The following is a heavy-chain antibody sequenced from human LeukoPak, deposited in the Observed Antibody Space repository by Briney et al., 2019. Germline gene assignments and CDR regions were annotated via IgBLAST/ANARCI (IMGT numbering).Heavy chain of an antibody. Sequence: TGGSLRLSCTASGFIFSSYTMSWVRQAPGRGLEWVSTISGSGDNSYYADSVKGRFTISRDNSKNTLYLQMNSLRVEDTAVFYCAKDSPSAPVTSVWGQGTLVTVSS. J-gene: IGHJ4*02. CDR1: GFIFSSYT. CDR2: ISGSGDNS. D-gene: IGHD4-17*01. V-gene: IGHV3-23*01. CDR3: AKDSPSAPVTSV.